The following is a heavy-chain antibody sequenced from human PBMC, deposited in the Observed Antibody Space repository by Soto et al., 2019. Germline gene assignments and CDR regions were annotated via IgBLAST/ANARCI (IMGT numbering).Heavy chain of an antibody. CDR1: GFTFFTYA. Sequence: EVQLLESGGGLVQPGGSLRLSCAASGFTFFTYAMYWVRQAPGKGLEWVSGIAGSGGSTYYADSVKGRFTISRDNSKNTLYLQMNSLRADDTAVYYGAKDRSVATRYWFDPWGQGTLVTVSS. D-gene: IGHD5-12*01. CDR2: IAGSGGST. J-gene: IGHJ5*02. CDR3: AKDRSVATRYWFDP. V-gene: IGHV3-23*01.